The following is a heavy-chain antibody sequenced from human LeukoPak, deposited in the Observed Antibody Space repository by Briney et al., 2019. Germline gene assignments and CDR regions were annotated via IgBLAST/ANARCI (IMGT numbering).Heavy chain of an antibody. V-gene: IGHV6-1*01. Sequence: SQTLSLTCAISGDSFSSNSVTWHWIRQSPSRGLEWLGRTYYRSTWYNDYAVSVRGRITVNPDTSKNQFCLHLNSVTPEDTAVYYCARRLTRYDCFDPWGQGILVTVSS. D-gene: IGHD1-1*01. CDR3: ARRLTRYDCFDP. CDR2: TYYRSTWYN. J-gene: IGHJ5*02. CDR1: GDSFSSNSVT.